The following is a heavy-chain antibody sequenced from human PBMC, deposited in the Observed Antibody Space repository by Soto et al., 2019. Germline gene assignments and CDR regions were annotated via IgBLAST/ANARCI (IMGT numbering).Heavy chain of an antibody. V-gene: IGHV4-4*02. Sequence: SETLSLTCAVSGGSISSSNWWSWVRQPPGKGLEWIGEIYHSGSTNYNPSLKSRVTISVDKSKNQFSLKLSSVTAADTAVYYCARESGSYYYDSSGSPDYYYYGMDVWGQGTTVTVSS. CDR1: GGSISSSNW. J-gene: IGHJ6*02. CDR3: ARESGSYYYDSSGSPDYYYYGMDV. CDR2: IYHSGST. D-gene: IGHD3-22*01.